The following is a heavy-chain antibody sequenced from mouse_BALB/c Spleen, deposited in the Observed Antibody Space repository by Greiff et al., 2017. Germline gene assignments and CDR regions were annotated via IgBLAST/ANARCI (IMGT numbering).Heavy chain of an antibody. CDR1: GYSFTSYW. Sequence: QVQLKQSGPQLVRPGASVKISCKASGYSFTSYWMHWVKQRPGQGLEWIGMIDPSDSETRLNQKFKDKATLTVDKSSSTAYMQLSSPTSEDSAVYYCARDYGSRSAMDYWGQGTSVTVSS. CDR3: ARDYGSRSAMDY. V-gene: IGHV1S126*01. J-gene: IGHJ4*01. D-gene: IGHD1-1*01. CDR2: IDPSDSET.